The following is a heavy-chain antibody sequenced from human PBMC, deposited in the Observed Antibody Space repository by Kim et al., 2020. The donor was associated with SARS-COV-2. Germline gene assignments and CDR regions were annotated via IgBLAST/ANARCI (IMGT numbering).Heavy chain of an antibody. V-gene: IGHV3-9*01. CDR3: AKGIAAAGGGLDY. CDR1: GFTFGDYA. J-gene: IGHJ4*02. CDR2: ISWNSGSI. D-gene: IGHD6-13*01. Sequence: GGSLRLSCAASGFTFGDYAMHWVRQAPGKGLEWVSGISWNSGSIGYADSVKGRFTISRDNAKNSLYLQMNSLRAEDTALYYCAKGIAAAGGGLDYWGQGTLVTVSS.